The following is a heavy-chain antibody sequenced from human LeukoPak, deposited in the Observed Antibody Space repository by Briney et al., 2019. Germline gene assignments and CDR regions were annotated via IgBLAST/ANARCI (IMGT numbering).Heavy chain of an antibody. CDR3: AKPTNIAAVLYDY. D-gene: IGHD6-13*01. CDR1: GFTFRNYA. Sequence: GGSLRLSCAASGFTFRNYAMSWVRQAPGKGLEWVSTISGSGDITYYADSVKGRFTISRDNSKNTLYLQLNSLRAEDTAVYYRAKPTNIAAVLYDYWGQGTLVTVSS. V-gene: IGHV3-23*01. CDR2: ISGSGDIT. J-gene: IGHJ4*02.